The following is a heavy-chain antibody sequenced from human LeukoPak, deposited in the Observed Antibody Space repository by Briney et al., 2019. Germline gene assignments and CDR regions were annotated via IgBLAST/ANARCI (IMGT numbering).Heavy chain of an antibody. CDR2: ISAYNGNT. Sequence: ASVKVSCKASGYTFTNYGITWVRQAPGQGLEWMGWISAYNGNTNYAQKLQDRVTMTTDTSTSTVYMELSSLRSEDTAVYYCARGGYSSRVASGAFDYWGQGTLVTVSS. J-gene: IGHJ4*02. CDR3: ARGGYSSRVASGAFDY. D-gene: IGHD6-13*01. CDR1: GYTFTNYG. V-gene: IGHV1-18*01.